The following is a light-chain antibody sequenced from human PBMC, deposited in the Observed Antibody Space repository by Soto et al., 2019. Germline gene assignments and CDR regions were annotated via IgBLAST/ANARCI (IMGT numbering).Light chain of an antibody. Sequence: EIVLTQSPVTLSLSPGERATLSCRASQSVSSSYLAWYQQKPGQAPRLLIYRTSSRATGIPDRFSGSGSGTDFTLSISRLEPEDFAVYYCQHYGGSFIFGPGTKVDIK. J-gene: IGKJ3*01. V-gene: IGKV3-20*01. CDR3: QHYGGSFI. CDR2: RTS. CDR1: QSVSSSY.